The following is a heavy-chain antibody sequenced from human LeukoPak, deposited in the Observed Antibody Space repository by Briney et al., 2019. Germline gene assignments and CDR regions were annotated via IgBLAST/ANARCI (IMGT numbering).Heavy chain of an antibody. CDR1: VYTFTSYY. V-gene: IGHV1-46*01. D-gene: IGHD3-22*01. J-gene: IGHJ4*02. CDR2: INPSGGST. CDR3: ARNYYDSSGYYSGLDY. Sequence: ASVKVSCKASVYTFTSYYMHWVRQAPGQGLERLGIINPSGGSTSYAQKFQGRVTMTRDTSTSTVYMELSSLRSEDTAVYYCARNYYDSSGYYSGLDYWGQGTLVTVSS.